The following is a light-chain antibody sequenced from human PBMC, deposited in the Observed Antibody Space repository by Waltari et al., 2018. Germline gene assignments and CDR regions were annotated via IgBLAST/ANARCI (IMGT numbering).Light chain of an antibody. Sequence: QSVLTQPPSASGTPGQRVTISCSGSSSNIGSNTVNWYQQLPGTAPKLLIYSNNQRPSGVPDRCSGSKSGTSALLAISGLQAEDEADYYCAAWDDSLNGPVFGGGTKLTVL. V-gene: IGLV1-44*01. J-gene: IGLJ2*01. CDR1: SSNIGSNT. CDR3: AAWDDSLNGPV. CDR2: SNN.